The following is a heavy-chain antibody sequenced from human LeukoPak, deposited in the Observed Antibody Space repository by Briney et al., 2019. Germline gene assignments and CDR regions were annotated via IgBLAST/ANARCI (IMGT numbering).Heavy chain of an antibody. CDR2: ISNDGSHK. Sequence: GRSLRLSCAASGFPLSIYSTHWVSQAPSNGLEWVAVISNDGSHKFYADSVKGRFIISRHISKNTLSLQMNTLLPADTSVFYCARDPNRLADYGGDYFDHWGQGTLVTVSS. D-gene: IGHD4-23*01. V-gene: IGHV3-30*04. CDR3: ARDPNRLADYGGDYFDH. J-gene: IGHJ4*02. CDR1: GFPLSIYS.